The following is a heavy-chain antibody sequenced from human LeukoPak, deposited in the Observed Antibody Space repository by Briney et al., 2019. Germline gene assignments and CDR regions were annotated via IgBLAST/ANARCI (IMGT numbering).Heavy chain of an antibody. CDR2: ISGSGGSI. V-gene: IGHV3-23*01. Sequence: GGSLRLSCAASGFTSSSYAMSWVRQAPGKGLEWVSAISGSGGSIYYADSVKGRFSISRDNSKNTLYLQMNSLRAEDTAVYYCAKGYYYDSSGHTRRGFDYWGQGTLVTVSS. D-gene: IGHD3-22*01. CDR1: GFTSSSYA. CDR3: AKGYYYDSSGHTRRGFDY. J-gene: IGHJ4*02.